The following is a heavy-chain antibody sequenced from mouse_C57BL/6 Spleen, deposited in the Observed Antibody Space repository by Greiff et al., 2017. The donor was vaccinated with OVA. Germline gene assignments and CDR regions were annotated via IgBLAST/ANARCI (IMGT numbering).Heavy chain of an antibody. D-gene: IGHD1-1*01. CDR1: GYTFTSYG. CDR3: ARSRDYYGSLERYFDV. CDR2: IYPRSGNT. Sequence: QVQLQQSGAELARPGASVKLSCKASGYTFTSYGISWVKQRTGQGLEWIGEIYPRSGNTYYNEKFKGKATLTADKSSSTAYMELRSLTSEDSAVYFCARSRDYYGSLERYFDVWGTGTTVTVSS. J-gene: IGHJ1*03. V-gene: IGHV1-81*01.